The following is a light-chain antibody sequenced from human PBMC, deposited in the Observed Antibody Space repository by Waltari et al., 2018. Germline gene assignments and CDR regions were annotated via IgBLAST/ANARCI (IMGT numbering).Light chain of an antibody. J-gene: IGKJ1*01. V-gene: IGKV3-20*01. CDR2: DAS. CDR3: QKYGSLPAT. CDR1: QSISRY. Sequence: EIMLTQSPGTLSLSPGERATLSCSASQSISRYLAWYQQKPGQAPRLLIYDASSRATGIPDRFSGSESETDCSLTMSRLEPEDFAVYYCQKYGSLPATFGQGTKVEIK.